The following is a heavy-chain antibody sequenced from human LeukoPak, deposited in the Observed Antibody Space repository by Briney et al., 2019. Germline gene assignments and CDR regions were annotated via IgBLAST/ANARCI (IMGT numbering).Heavy chain of an antibody. CDR3: ARKWGRYGMEV. CDR2: IIPILGIA. V-gene: IGHV1-69*04. D-gene: IGHD2-8*01. CDR1: GGTFSSYA. J-gene: IGHJ6*02. Sequence: GASVKVSCKASGGTFSSYAISWVRQAPGQGLEWMGRIIPILGIANYAQKFQGRVTITADKSTSTAYMELSSLRSEDTAVYYCARKWGRYGMEVWGQGTTVTVSS.